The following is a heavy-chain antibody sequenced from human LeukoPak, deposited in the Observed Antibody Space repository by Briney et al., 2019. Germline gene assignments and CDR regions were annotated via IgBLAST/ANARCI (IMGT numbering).Heavy chain of an antibody. CDR3: ARDYYDSSGYYYGIIDY. V-gene: IGHV3-11*04. Sequence: GGSLRLSCAASGFTFSDYYMSWIRQAPGKGLEWVSYISSSGSTIYYADSVKGRFTISRDNAKNSLYLQMNSLRAEDTAVYYCARDYYDSSGYYYGIIDYWGQGTLVTVSS. CDR2: ISSSGSTI. CDR1: GFTFSDYY. J-gene: IGHJ4*02. D-gene: IGHD3-22*01.